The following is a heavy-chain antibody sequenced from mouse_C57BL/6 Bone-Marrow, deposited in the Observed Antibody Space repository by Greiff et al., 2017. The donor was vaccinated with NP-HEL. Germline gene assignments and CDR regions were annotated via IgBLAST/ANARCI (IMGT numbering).Heavy chain of an antibody. CDR1: GYTFTSYW. Sequence: QVQLQQPGAELVMPGASVKLSCKASGYTFTSYWMHWVKQRPGQGLEWIGEIDPSDSYTNYNQKFKGKSTLTVDKSSSTAYMQLSSLTSEDSAVYYCAGDERGYFDVWGTGTTVTVSA. D-gene: IGHD3-3*01. CDR2: IDPSDSYT. V-gene: IGHV1-69*01. J-gene: IGHJ1*03. CDR3: AGDERGYFDV.